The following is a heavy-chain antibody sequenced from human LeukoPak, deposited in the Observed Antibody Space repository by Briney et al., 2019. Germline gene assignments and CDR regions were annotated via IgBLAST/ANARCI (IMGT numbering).Heavy chain of an antibody. J-gene: IGHJ4*02. CDR2: INPSGGST. Sequence: ASVKVSCKASEYTFTGYYMHWVRQAPGQGLEWMGIINPSGGSTSYAQKFQGRVTMTRDMSTSTVYMELSSLRSEDTAVYYCARAGRYCSGGSCYPLLDYWGQGTLVTVSS. CDR3: ARAGRYCSGGSCYPLLDY. V-gene: IGHV1-46*01. CDR1: EYTFTGYY. D-gene: IGHD2-15*01.